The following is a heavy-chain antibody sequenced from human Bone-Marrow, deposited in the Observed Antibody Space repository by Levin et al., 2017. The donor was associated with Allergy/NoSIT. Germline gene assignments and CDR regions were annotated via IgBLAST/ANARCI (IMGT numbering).Heavy chain of an antibody. Sequence: SETPSLTCTVSGGSIVSGDYYWSWIRQPAGKGLEWIGRIYTSGDANYNPSLRGRVTISEDTSKNQFSLKLSSVTDADTAVYYCARQGAVAGKVRAFDIWGQGSMVTISS. D-gene: IGHD6-19*01. CDR3: ARQGAVAGKVRAFDI. J-gene: IGHJ3*02. CDR1: GGSIVSGDYY. CDR2: IYTSGDA. V-gene: IGHV4-61*02.